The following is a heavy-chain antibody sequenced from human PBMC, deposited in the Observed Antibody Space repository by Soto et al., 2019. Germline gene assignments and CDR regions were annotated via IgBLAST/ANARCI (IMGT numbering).Heavy chain of an antibody. Sequence: SETLSLTCTVSGGSISSSSYYWGWIRQPPGKGLEWIGSIYYSGSTYYNPSLKSRVTISVDTSKNQFSLKLSSVTAADTAVYYCGLAYSSQPAGWFDPWGQGTLVTVSS. CDR3: GLAYSSQPAGWFDP. J-gene: IGHJ5*02. V-gene: IGHV4-39*01. D-gene: IGHD6-13*01. CDR2: IYYSGST. CDR1: GGSISSSSYY.